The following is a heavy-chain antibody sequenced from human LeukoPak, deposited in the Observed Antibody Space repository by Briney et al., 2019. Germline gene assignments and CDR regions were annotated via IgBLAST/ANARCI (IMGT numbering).Heavy chain of an antibody. J-gene: IGHJ5*02. CDR1: GGSVRNTDSY. CDR3: ARHTRDVSVWSWGPITQRGTHWWIDR. CDR2: IYYTGTT. V-gene: IGHV4-39*01. D-gene: IGHD5-24*01. Sequence: PSETLSLTCSVSGGSVRNTDSYWGWIRQPPGKGLEWIGNIYYTGTTYHNPSLESRVTMSVDTSKNHFSLNLMSVTAADTAVYYCARHTRDVSVWSWGPITQRGTHWWIDRWGQGTLVTVSS.